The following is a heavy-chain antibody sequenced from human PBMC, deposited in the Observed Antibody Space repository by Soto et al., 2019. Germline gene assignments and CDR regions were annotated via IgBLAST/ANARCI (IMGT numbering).Heavy chain of an antibody. CDR1: GFTFSSYS. CDR3: ARERVEPTYYYYYGMDV. CDR2: ISSSSSYI. D-gene: IGHD1-1*01. V-gene: IGHV3-21*01. Sequence: GGSLRLSCAASGFTFSSYSMNWVRQAPGKGLEWVSSISSSSSYIYYADSVKGRFTISRDDAKNSLYLQMNSLRAEDTAVYYCARERVEPTYYYYYGMDVWGQGTTVTVSS. J-gene: IGHJ6*02.